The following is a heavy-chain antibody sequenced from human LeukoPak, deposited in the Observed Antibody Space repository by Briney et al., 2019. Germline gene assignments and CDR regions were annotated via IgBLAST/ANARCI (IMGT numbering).Heavy chain of an antibody. CDR1: GFTFSNEE. V-gene: IGHV3-48*03. CDR2: IRNSGTGE. J-gene: IGHJ4*02. CDR3: ARGWRELGV. Sequence: GGSLRLSCAASGFTFSNEEMLWVRQAPGKGLEWVSYIRNSGTGEYYAGSVRGRFTISRDKAKNSLFLQMNSLRAEDTAVYYCARGWRELGVWGQGTLVTVSS. D-gene: IGHD1-7*01.